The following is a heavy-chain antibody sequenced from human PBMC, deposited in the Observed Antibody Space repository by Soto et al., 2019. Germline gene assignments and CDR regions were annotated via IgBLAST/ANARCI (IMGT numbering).Heavy chain of an antibody. J-gene: IGHJ6*02. CDR3: AKDVSLWFGEYYYGMDV. CDR2: ISGSGGST. Sequence: PGWSLRLSCAASGFTFSSYAMSGVRQAPGKGLEWVSAISGSGGSTYYADSVKGRFTISRDNSKNTLYLQMNSLRAEDTAVYSCAKDVSLWFGEYYYGMDVWGQGTTVTVSS. CDR1: GFTFSSYA. D-gene: IGHD3-10*01. V-gene: IGHV3-23*01.